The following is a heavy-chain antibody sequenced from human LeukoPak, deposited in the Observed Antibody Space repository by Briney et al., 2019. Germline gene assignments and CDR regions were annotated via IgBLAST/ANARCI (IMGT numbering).Heavy chain of an antibody. J-gene: IGHJ5*02. D-gene: IGHD3-10*01. Sequence: GASVKVSCKASGYTFTSYAMHWVRQAPGQRLEWMGWINAGNGNTKYSQKFQGRVTITRDTSASTAYMELSSLRSEDTAVYYCASSPLQYYGSGSDFDPWGQGTLVTVSS. CDR1: GYTFTSYA. CDR3: ASSPLQYYGSGSDFDP. CDR2: INAGNGNT. V-gene: IGHV1-3*01.